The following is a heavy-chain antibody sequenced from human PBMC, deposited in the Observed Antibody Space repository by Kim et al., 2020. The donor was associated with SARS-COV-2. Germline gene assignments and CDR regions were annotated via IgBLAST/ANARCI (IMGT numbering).Heavy chain of an antibody. J-gene: IGHJ4*02. D-gene: IGHD2-21*01. CDR3: ARDVSGEDDH. CDR1: GFTFSRYW. CDR2: IDENGGTT. Sequence: GGSLRLSCATSGFTFSRYWMHWVRQAPGKGLVGVSRIDENGGTTDYADSVKGRFTISRDNAENTLYLQMNSLTGEDTAVYYCARDVSGEDDHWGQGTLVTVSS. V-gene: IGHV3-74*01.